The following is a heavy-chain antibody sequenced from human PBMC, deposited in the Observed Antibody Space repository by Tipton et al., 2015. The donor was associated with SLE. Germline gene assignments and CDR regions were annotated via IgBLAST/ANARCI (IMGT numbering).Heavy chain of an antibody. CDR2: VHTTGST. J-gene: IGHJ4*02. V-gene: IGHV4-4*08. CDR1: GDSISSYY. Sequence: TLSLTCTVSGDSISSYYWSWIRQPPGKGLEWIGNVHTTGSTNYSPSLKSRVTISVGSSKSQFSLYLSSVTAADTALYYCVRVLSYRQLIYWGQGILVTVSS. D-gene: IGHD5-24*01. CDR3: VRVLSYRQLIY.